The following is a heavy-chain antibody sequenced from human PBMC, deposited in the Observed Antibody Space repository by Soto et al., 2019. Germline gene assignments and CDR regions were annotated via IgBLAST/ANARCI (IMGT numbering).Heavy chain of an antibody. Sequence: VGSLKICCNVTGYRFLSSWIGWVRQKPGKGMEWLLNVSPSDSDVRYSPAFEGRVTISADNTINTAYLQLLNLKASDTAIDCGTKGATSRFGAWGQGTRGTVSS. CDR3: TKGATSRFGA. J-gene: IGHJ4*03. CDR2: VSPSDSDV. V-gene: IGHV5-51*01. D-gene: IGHD2-21*02. CDR1: GYRFLSSW.